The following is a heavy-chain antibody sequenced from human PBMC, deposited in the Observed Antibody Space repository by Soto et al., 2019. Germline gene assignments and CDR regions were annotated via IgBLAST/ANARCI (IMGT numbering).Heavy chain of an antibody. CDR1: GGSISSGDYY. J-gene: IGHJ6*02. CDR2: IYYSGST. V-gene: IGHV4-30-4*01. CDR3: ARGNYDILTGYYIHYYGMDV. D-gene: IGHD3-9*01. Sequence: QVQLQESGPGLVKPSQTLSLTCTVSGGSISSGDYYWSWIRQPPGKGLEWIGYIYYSGSTYYNPSLKSRVTISVDTSKNQFSLKLSSVTAADTAVYYCARGNYDILTGYYIHYYGMDVWGQGTTVTVSS.